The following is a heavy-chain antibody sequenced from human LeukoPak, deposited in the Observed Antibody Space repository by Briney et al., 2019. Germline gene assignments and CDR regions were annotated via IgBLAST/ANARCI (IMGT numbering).Heavy chain of an antibody. CDR1: GFTFSSYS. D-gene: IGHD3-22*01. CDR2: ISSSSSYI. J-gene: IGHJ2*01. CDR3: AKDGYYDSSAYYYVRYFDL. V-gene: IGHV3-21*04. Sequence: GGSLRLSCTASGFTFSSYSMNWIRQAPGKGLEWVSSISSSSSYIYYADSVKGRFTISRDNAKNSLYLQMNSLRAEDTAVYYCAKDGYYDSSAYYYVRYFDLWGRGTLVTVSS.